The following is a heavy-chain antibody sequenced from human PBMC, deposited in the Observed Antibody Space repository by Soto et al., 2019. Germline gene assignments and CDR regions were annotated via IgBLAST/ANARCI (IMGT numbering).Heavy chain of an antibody. D-gene: IGHD6-13*01. CDR2: IYWDDDK. Sequence: QITLKESGPTLVKPTQTLTLTCTFSGFSLSTSGVGVGWIRQPPGKALEWLALIYWDDDKRYSPSLKSRLTITKDTSKNQVVRTMTNMDPVDTATYYCARLKQQPDFDYWGQGTLVTVSS. CDR1: GFSLSTSGVG. V-gene: IGHV2-5*02. J-gene: IGHJ4*02. CDR3: ARLKQQPDFDY.